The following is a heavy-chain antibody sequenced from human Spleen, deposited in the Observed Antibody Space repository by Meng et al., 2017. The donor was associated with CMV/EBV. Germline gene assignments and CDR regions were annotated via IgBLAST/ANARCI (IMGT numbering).Heavy chain of an antibody. CDR2: VRFDGSNK. V-gene: IGHV3-30*02. Sequence: GGSLRLSCAASGFIFSSFAMHWVRQAPGKGLEWVAFVRFDGSNKYYADSVKGRFTISRDNSKNTLYLQMSNVRADDTAVYYCAGDSNAWTFDYWGQGTLVTVSS. CDR1: GFIFSSFA. CDR3: AGDSNAWTFDY. D-gene: IGHD6-19*01. J-gene: IGHJ4*02.